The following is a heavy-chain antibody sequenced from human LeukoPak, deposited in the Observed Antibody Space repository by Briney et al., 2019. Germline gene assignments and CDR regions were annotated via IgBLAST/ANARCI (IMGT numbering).Heavy chain of an antibody. CDR2: VSSGGGTT. CDR3: ARGTYGGNS. V-gene: IGHV3-11*01. D-gene: IGHD4-23*01. J-gene: IGHJ4*02. CDR1: GFTFSDHY. Sequence: PGGSLRLSCAASGFTFSDHYMSWIRQAPGKGLEWVSYVSSGGGTTYYADSVKGRFTISRDNAKNSLYLQMNSLRAEDTAVYYCARGTYGGNSWGQGTPVTVSS.